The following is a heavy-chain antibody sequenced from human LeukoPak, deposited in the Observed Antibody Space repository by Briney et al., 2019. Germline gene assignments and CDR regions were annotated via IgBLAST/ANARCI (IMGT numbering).Heavy chain of an antibody. CDR1: GLTARSNA. D-gene: IGHD3-22*01. V-gene: IGHV3-66*01. CDR2: IYDGGST. J-gene: IGHJ1*01. Sequence: GGSLRLSCAASGLTARSNAMSWVGQAPGKGLEWVSVIYDGGSTYHTDSVKGRFSISRDNSKNTVYLQMNSLRAEDTAVYYCARALKYDSDSANEYYEYFHHWGQGTLVTVSS. CDR3: ARALKYDSDSANEYYEYFHH.